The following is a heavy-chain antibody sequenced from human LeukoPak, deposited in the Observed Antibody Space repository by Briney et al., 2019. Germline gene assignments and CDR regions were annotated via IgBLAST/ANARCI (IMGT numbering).Heavy chain of an antibody. V-gene: IGHV4-61*02. Sequence: PSETLSLTCTVSGGSISSGSYYWSWIRQPAGKGLEWIGRIYTSGSTIYNPSLKSRVTISVDTSKKQFSLKLSSVTAADTAVYYCAREGCSSTSCYVDYWGQGTLVTVSS. J-gene: IGHJ4*02. CDR3: AREGCSSTSCYVDY. CDR1: GGSISSGSYY. D-gene: IGHD2-2*01. CDR2: IYTSGST.